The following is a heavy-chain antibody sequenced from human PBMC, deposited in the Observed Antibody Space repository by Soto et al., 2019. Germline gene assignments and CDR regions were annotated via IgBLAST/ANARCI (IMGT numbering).Heavy chain of an antibody. J-gene: IGHJ6*02. CDR3: GYGSGYYYYYGMDV. Sequence: SVKVSCKASGGTFSSYAISWVRQAPGQGLEWMGGIIPIFGTANYAQKFQGRVTITADESTSTAYMELNSLKTEDTAVYYCGYGSGYYYYYGMDVWGQGTTVTVSS. CDR1: GGTFSSYA. CDR2: IIPIFGTA. D-gene: IGHD3-10*01. V-gene: IGHV1-69*13.